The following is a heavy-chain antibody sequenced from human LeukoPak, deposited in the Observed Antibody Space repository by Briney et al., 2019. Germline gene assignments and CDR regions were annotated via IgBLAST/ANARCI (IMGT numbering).Heavy chain of an antibody. CDR1: GFSFDTYW. V-gene: IGHV3-7*01. CDR2: IKPDGSEK. J-gene: IGHJ4*02. CDR3: ARHPYGVLDY. Sequence: GGSLRLSCAVSGFSFDTYWMTWVRQAPGKRLEWVANIKPDGSEKYYVDSVKGRFTISRDNARNLLYLQMNSLRAEDTAVYYCARHPYGVLDYWGQGTLVTVTS. D-gene: IGHD4-17*01.